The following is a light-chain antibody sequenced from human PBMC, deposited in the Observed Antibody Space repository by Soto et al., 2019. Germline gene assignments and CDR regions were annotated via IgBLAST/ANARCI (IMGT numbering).Light chain of an antibody. CDR3: QQLNSFPQIT. CDR1: QGIANF. V-gene: IGKV1-9*01. J-gene: IGKJ5*01. CDR2: GAS. Sequence: IQLTQSPSSLSASVGDRVIISCRASQGIANFLAWYQQKPGKAPKLLIYGASTLQSGVPSRFSGSGSGTDFTLTISSLQPEDFATYYCQQLNSFPQITFGQGTRLEIK.